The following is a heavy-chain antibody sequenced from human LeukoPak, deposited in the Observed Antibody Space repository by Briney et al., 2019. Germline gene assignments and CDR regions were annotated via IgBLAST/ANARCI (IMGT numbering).Heavy chain of an antibody. Sequence: SETLSLTCTVSGGSISSYYWSWIRQPAGKGLEWIGRIYTSGSTNYNPSLKSRVTMSVDTSKNQFSLKLSSVTAADTAVYYCAREVGILEWLPEGYYYYMDVWGKGTTVTVSS. CDR2: IYTSGST. V-gene: IGHV4-4*07. J-gene: IGHJ6*03. CDR3: AREVGILEWLPEGYYYYMDV. CDR1: GGSISSYY. D-gene: IGHD3-3*01.